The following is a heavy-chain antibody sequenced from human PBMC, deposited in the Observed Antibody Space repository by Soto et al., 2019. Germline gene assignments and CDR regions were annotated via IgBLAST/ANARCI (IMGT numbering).Heavy chain of an antibody. CDR1: GFTFSDHG. CDR2: ISGSVGST. J-gene: IGHJ4*02. CDR3: AKDRTIAARNYDE. Sequence: GGSLRLSCVGSGFTFSDHGMSWVRQAPGKGLEWVSAISGSVGSTFYADSVKGRFTISRDNSKTTLYLQMNSLRDEDTAVYCCAKDRTIAARNYDEWGQGVLVTVSS. D-gene: IGHD6-6*01. V-gene: IGHV3-23*01.